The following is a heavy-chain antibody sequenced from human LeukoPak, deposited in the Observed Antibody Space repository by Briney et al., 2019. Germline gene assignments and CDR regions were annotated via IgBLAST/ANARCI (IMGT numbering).Heavy chain of an antibody. D-gene: IGHD3-10*01. V-gene: IGHV3-74*01. CDR1: GFTFSSYW. CDR2: INSDGSST. Sequence: GGSLRLSCAASGFTFSSYWMHWVRQVPRKRLVWVSRINSDGSSTSYADSVKGRFTISRDNAKNTLYVQMNSLRAEDTAVYYCSTGSGHAFDIWGRGTMVTVSS. J-gene: IGHJ3*02. CDR3: STGSGHAFDI.